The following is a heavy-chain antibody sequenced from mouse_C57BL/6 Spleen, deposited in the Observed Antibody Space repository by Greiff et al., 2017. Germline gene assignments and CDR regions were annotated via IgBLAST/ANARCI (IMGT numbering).Heavy chain of an antibody. D-gene: IGHD1-1*02. V-gene: IGHV1-15*01. Sequence: QVQLKQSGAELVRPGASVTLSCKASGYTFTDYEMHWVKQTPVHGLEWIGAIDPETGGTAYNQKFKGKAILTADKSSSTAYMELRSLTSEDSAVYYCTRRGQESAMDYWGQGTLVTVSA. CDR1: GYTFTDYE. CDR3: TRRGQESAMDY. J-gene: IGHJ3*01. CDR2: IDPETGGT.